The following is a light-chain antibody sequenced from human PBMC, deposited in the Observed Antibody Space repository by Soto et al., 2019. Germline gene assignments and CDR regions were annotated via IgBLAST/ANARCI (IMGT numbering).Light chain of an antibody. CDR1: SSDVGGYKY. V-gene: IGLV2-14*03. J-gene: IGLJ1*01. CDR3: SSYTRQSTYV. CDR2: EVN. Sequence: QSVLTQPACVSGSPGQSITISCTGTSSDVGGYKYVSWFQQYPGKVPKLIIYEVNDRPSGVSNRFSASKSGNTASLTISGLQAEDEADYYCSSYTRQSTYVFGTGTKVTVL.